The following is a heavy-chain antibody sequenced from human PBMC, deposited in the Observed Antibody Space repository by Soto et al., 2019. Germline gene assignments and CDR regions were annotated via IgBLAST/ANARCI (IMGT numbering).Heavy chain of an antibody. CDR2: ISSSGSTI. CDR3: ARDLPGVDTAMVDY. J-gene: IGHJ4*02. V-gene: IGHV3-48*03. D-gene: IGHD5-18*01. Sequence: EVQLVESGGGLVQPGGSLRLSCAASGFTFSSYEMNWVRQAPGKGLEWVSYISSSGSTIYYADSVKGRFTISRDNAKNSLYLQMNSLRAEDTAVYYCARDLPGVDTAMVDYWGQGTLVTVSS. CDR1: GFTFSSYE.